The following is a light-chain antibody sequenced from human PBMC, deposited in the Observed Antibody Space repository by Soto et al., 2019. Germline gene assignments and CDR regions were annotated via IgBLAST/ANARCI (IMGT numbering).Light chain of an antibody. J-gene: IGLJ2*01. CDR2: DVY. CDR3: SSYTSDTTRDVV. V-gene: IGLV2-14*01. Sequence: QSALTQPASVSGSPGQKITISCTGTSSDVGGYNYVSWYQQHPGEAPKLMIYDVYNRPSGVSYRFSGSKSGNTASLTISGLQAEEEADYYCSSYTSDTTRDVVFGGGTQLTVL. CDR1: SSDVGGYNY.